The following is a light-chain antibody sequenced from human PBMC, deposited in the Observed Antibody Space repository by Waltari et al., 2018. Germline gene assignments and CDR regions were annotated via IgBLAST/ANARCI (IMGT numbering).Light chain of an antibody. V-gene: IGKV1-5*03. CDR3: QQYDNYWT. CDR2: RAS. Sequence: DIQMTQSPSTLSASVGDRVTITCRANQSITNWLAWYQQKPGKAPKLLIYRASNLESGVPSRFSGSGSGTEVTLTSSSLQPDAFASYYCQQYDNYWTFGQGTKVEIK. J-gene: IGKJ1*01. CDR1: QSITNW.